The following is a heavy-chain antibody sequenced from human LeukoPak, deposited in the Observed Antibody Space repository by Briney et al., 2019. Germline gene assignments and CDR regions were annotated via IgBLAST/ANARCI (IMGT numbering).Heavy chain of an antibody. CDR1: GGSFSGYY. Sequence: PSETLSLTCAVYGGSFSGYYWSWIRQPPGKGLEWIGEINHSGSTNYNPSLKSRVTISVDTSKNQFSLKLSSVTAADTAVYYCARGLGDSSGYNFGYWGQGTLVTVSS. CDR2: INHSGST. V-gene: IGHV4-34*01. D-gene: IGHD3-22*01. J-gene: IGHJ4*02. CDR3: ARGLGDSSGYNFGY.